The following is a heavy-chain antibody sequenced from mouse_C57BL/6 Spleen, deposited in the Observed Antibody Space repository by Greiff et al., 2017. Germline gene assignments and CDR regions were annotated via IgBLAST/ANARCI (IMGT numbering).Heavy chain of an antibody. CDR2: IYPGDGDT. CDR1: GYAFSSYW. D-gene: IGHD4-1*01. Sequence: QVQLQQSGAELVKPGASVKISCKASGYAFSSYWMNWVKQRPGKGLEWIGQIYPGDGDTNYNGKFKGKATLTADKSSSTAYMRLSSLTSEDSAVYICARRLGRYYFDYWGQGTTLTVSS. V-gene: IGHV1-80*01. CDR3: ARRLGRYYFDY. J-gene: IGHJ2*01.